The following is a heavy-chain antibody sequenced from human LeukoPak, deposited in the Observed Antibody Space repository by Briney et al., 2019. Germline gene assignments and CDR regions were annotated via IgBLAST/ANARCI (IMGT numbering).Heavy chain of an antibody. V-gene: IGHV1-69*04. Sequence: GASVKVSCKASGGTFSSYAISWVRQAPGQGLEWMGRIIPILGIANYAQKFQGRVTITADKSTSTAYMELSSLRSEDTAVYYCATAEIMVRGVMMYYFDYWGQGTLVTVSS. CDR1: GGTFSSYA. J-gene: IGHJ4*02. CDR2: IIPILGIA. CDR3: ATAEIMVRGVMMYYFDY. D-gene: IGHD3-10*01.